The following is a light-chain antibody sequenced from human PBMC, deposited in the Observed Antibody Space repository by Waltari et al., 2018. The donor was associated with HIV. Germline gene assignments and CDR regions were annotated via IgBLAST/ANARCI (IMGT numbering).Light chain of an antibody. Sequence: QSALTQPRSVSGSPGQSVTISCTGTSSDVGAYNRVSWYQQHQGKAPKVVIDDVRERPAGVPDRFSGSKSANTASLTISGLQADDEADYHCCSFAGSYIVFGTGTKVTVL. J-gene: IGLJ1*01. CDR2: DVR. CDR1: SSDVGAYNR. V-gene: IGLV2-11*01. CDR3: CSFAGSYIV.